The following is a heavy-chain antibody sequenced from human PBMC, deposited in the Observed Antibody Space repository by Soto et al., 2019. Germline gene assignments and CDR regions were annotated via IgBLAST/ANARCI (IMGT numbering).Heavy chain of an antibody. V-gene: IGHV4-30-2*01. CDR1: GGSISSGGYS. D-gene: IGHD2-2*01. CDR3: ASGGPKGSTSPFIFDP. Sequence: QLQLQESGSGLVKPSQTLSLTCAVSGGSISSGGYSWSWIRQPPGKGLEWIGYIYHSGSTYYNPSLKSRVTISVDRSKNQFSLKLSSVTAADTAVYYCASGGPKGSTSPFIFDPWGQGTLVTVSS. CDR2: IYHSGST. J-gene: IGHJ5*02.